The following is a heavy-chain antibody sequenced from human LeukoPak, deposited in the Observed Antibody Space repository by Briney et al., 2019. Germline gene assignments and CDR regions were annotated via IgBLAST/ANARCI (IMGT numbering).Heavy chain of an antibody. CDR2: IYTSGST. CDR1: GGSISSYY. D-gene: IGHD2-2*03. V-gene: IGHV4-4*07. CDR3: ARGGSLDIVVVPAAMPAATMYCGGDCFDY. J-gene: IGHJ4*02. Sequence: SETLSLTCTVSGGSISSYYWSLIRQPAGKGLEWIGRIYTSGSTNYNPPLKSRVTMSVDTSKNQFSLKLSSVTAADTAVYYCARGGSLDIVVVPAAMPAATMYCGGDCFDYWGQGTLVTVSS.